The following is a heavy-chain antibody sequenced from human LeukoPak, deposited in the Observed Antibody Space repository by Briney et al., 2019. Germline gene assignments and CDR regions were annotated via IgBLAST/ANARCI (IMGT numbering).Heavy chain of an antibody. V-gene: IGHV4-31*03. Sequence: KPSQTLSLTCTVSGGSISSGGYSWSWIRQHPGKGLEWIGYIYYSGSTYYNPSLKSRVTISVDTSKNQFSLKLSSVTAADTAVYYCARDTDGILDYWGQGTLVTVSS. CDR2: IYYSGST. J-gene: IGHJ4*02. D-gene: IGHD2/OR15-2a*01. CDR3: ARDTDGILDY. CDR1: GGSISSGGYS.